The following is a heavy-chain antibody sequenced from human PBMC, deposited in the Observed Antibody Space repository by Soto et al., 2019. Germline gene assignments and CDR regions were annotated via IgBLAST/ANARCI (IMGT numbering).Heavy chain of an antibody. CDR3: ARSSAPYYVDP. Sequence: QVQLQESGPRLVKPSETLSLTCNVSGDSISGNYWNWIRQPPGKGLEWIGYLYYSGSTNYNPSLKSRVTLSIDTSKKQFSLTWSSVTAADTAVYYCARSSAPYYVDPWGQGPLVTVSS. CDR2: LYYSGST. CDR1: GDSISGNY. J-gene: IGHJ5*02. D-gene: IGHD3-16*01. V-gene: IGHV4-59*01.